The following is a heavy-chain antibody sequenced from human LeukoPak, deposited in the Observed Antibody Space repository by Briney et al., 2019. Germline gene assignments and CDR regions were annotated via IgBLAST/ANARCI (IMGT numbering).Heavy chain of an antibody. CDR3: ASWNGYSYGYSGY. CDR2: IIPIFGTA. V-gene: IGHV1-69*01. D-gene: IGHD5-18*01. Sequence: ASVKVSFKASGGTFISYAISWVRQAPGQGLEWMGGIIPIFGTANYAQKFQGRVTITADESTSTAYMELSSLRSEDTAVYYCASWNGYSYGYSGYWGQGTLVTVSS. J-gene: IGHJ4*02. CDR1: GGTFISYA.